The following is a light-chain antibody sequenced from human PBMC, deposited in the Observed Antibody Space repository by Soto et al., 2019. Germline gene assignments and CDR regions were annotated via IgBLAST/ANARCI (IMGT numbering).Light chain of an antibody. J-gene: IGKJ1*01. CDR3: QQYDSYPRT. V-gene: IGKV1-5*03. Sequence: DIQMTQSPSTLSASVGDRVTITCRASQSISSWLAWYQQKPGKAPKVLIYKASSLESGVPSRFSGSGSGTEFTLTXXXXQXXXXXTYYCQQYDSYPRTFGQGTKVDIK. CDR1: QSISSW. CDR2: KAS.